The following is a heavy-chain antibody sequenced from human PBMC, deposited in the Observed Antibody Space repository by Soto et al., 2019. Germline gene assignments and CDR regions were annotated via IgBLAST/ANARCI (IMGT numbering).Heavy chain of an antibody. CDR3: ASAGIAVAGTKYNWFDP. V-gene: IGHV4-39*01. CDR1: GGSISSSSYY. J-gene: IGHJ5*02. D-gene: IGHD6-19*01. Sequence: SETLSLTCTVSGGSISSSSYYWCWIRQPPGKGLEWIGSIYYSGSTYYNPSLKSRVTISVDTSKNQFSLKLSSVTAADTAVYYCASAGIAVAGTKYNWFDPWGQGTLVTVSS. CDR2: IYYSGST.